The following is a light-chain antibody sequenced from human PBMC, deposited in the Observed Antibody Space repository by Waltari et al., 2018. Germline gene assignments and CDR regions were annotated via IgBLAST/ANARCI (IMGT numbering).Light chain of an antibody. CDR2: DAS. Sequence: ETGLTQSPATVSLSPGERATRSCRASQPVITYFAWYQQQPGQAPRLLISDASNRVPGIPARFSGSGSGTDFTLTISSLEPEDFAVYYCQQRYYWPPWTFGQGTKVELK. CDR3: QQRYYWPPWT. CDR1: QPVITY. J-gene: IGKJ1*01. V-gene: IGKV3-11*01.